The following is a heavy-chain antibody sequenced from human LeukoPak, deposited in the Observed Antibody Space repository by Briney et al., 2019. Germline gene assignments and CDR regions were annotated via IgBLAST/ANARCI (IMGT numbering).Heavy chain of an antibody. CDR3: ARQGYISGQGFRNNWFDP. D-gene: IGHD6-19*01. CDR2: IYYSGTT. J-gene: IGHJ5*02. CDR1: GVSISSGDYY. V-gene: IGHV4-30-4*01. Sequence: MPSETLSLTCTVSGVSISSGDYYWSWIRQPPGEGLEWIGYIYYSGTTYYNPSLRSRVTMSVDTSKNQFSLRLSSVTAADTAVYYCARQGYISGQGFRNNWFDPWGQGSLVTVSS.